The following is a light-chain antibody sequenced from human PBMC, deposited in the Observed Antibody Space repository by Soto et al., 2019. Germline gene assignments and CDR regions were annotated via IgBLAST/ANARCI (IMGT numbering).Light chain of an antibody. CDR2: GAY. CDR1: LSVTSY. CDR3: QQYGTSPRT. V-gene: IGKV3-20*01. J-gene: IGKJ2*01. Sequence: EIVLTQSPGTLSLSPGERATLSCRASLSVTSYLAWYQKKPGQPPRLLIYGAYNRPTGIPDRFTGSGSGTDFTLTISRLQPEDFAVYYCQQYGTSPRTFGQGTKVDIK.